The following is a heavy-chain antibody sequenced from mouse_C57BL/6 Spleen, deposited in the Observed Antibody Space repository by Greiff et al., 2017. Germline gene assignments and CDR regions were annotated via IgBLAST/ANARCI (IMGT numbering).Heavy chain of an antibody. V-gene: IGHV1-55*01. CDR1: GYTFTSYW. Sequence: QVQLQQPGAELVKPGASVKMSCKASGYTFTSYWITWVKQRPGQGLEWIGDIYPGSGSTNYNEKFKSKATLTVDTSSSTAYMQLSSLTSEDSPVFDCERHECAAWNYDKDYWGQGTTVTVSS. CDR2: IYPGSGST. J-gene: IGHJ4*01. CDR3: ERHECAAWNYDKDY.